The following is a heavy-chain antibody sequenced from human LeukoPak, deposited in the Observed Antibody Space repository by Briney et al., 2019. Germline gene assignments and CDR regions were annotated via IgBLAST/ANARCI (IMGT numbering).Heavy chain of an antibody. D-gene: IGHD2-15*01. V-gene: IGHV4-59*08. CDR1: GGSISGYY. J-gene: IGHJ3*02. CDR3: ARHLDSLGGFDI. Sequence: SETLSLTCTVSGGSISGYYWGWIRQPPGKGLEWIGYIHYSGNTNYNPSLKSRVTISVDTSENQFSLKLSSVTAADTAVYNCARHLDSLGGFDIWAKGQWSPSLQ. CDR2: IHYSGNT.